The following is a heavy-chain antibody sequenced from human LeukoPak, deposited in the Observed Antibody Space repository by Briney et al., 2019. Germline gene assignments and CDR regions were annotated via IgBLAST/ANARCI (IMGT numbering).Heavy chain of an antibody. CDR1: GFTFSSYG. CDR2: ISYDGSNK. V-gene: IGHV3-30*19. CDR3: ARAAYDYVWGSYRYTSLFDY. D-gene: IGHD3-16*02. Sequence: GGSLRLSCAASGFTFSSYGTHWVRQAPGKGLEWVAVISYDGSNKYYADSVKGRFTISRDNSKNTLYLQMNSLRAEDTAVYYCARAAYDYVWGSYRYTSLFDYWGQGTLVTVSS. J-gene: IGHJ4*02.